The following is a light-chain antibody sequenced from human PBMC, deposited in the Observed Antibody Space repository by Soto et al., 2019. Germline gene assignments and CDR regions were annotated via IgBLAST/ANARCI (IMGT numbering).Light chain of an antibody. CDR3: QQNYTAPLT. Sequence: DIQMTQSPSSLSASVGDRVTITCRASQYISTYLAWYQQKPGKAPCLLIFASSLQSGVPPRFSGSGSGIDFTLTISSLQPEDFATYFCQQNYTAPLTFGGGTKVEL. V-gene: IGKV1-39*01. CDR1: QYISTY. J-gene: IGKJ4*01. CDR2: AS.